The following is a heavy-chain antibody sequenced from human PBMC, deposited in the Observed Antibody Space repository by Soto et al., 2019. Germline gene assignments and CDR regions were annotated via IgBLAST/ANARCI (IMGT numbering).Heavy chain of an antibody. J-gene: IGHJ4*02. CDR2: ISNSGGST. D-gene: IGHD3-10*01. CDR3: SSSSPASDY. V-gene: IGHV3-23*01. CDR1: GFTFSGFA. Sequence: GGSLRLSCVASGFTFSGFAMSWVRQAPGKGLEWVSAISNSGGSTYYADSVKGRFTISRDNAKNTLYLQMSSLRAEDTALYYCSSSSPASDYWGQGTLVTVSS.